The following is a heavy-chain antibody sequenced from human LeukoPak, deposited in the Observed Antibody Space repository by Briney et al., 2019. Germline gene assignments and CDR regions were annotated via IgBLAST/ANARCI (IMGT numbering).Heavy chain of an antibody. CDR1: GGSFSGYY. V-gene: IGHV4-34*01. Sequence: SETLSLTCAVYGGSFSGYYWSWIRQPPGKGLEWIGEINHSGSTNYNPSLKSRVTISVDTSKNQFSLKLSSVTAADTAVYYCARSHHGSGSYNSWGQGTLVTVSS. CDR3: ARSHHGSGSYNS. J-gene: IGHJ4*02. D-gene: IGHD3-10*01. CDR2: INHSGST.